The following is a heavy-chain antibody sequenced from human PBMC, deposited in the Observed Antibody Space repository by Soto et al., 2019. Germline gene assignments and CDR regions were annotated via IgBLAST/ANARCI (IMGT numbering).Heavy chain of an antibody. CDR3: ARDQGSGYDYAYYGMDV. V-gene: IGHV1-69*13. CDR1: GGTFSSYA. J-gene: IGHJ6*02. D-gene: IGHD5-12*01. Sequence: SVKVSCKASGGTFSSYAISWVRQAPGQGLEWMGGIIPIFGTANYAQKFQGRVTITADESTSTAYMELSSLRSEDTAVYYCARDQGSGYDYAYYGMDVWGQGTTVTVSS. CDR2: IIPIFGTA.